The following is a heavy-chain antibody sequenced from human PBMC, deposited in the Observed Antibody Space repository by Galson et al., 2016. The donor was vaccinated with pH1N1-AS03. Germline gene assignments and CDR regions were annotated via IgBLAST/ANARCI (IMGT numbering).Heavy chain of an antibody. CDR2: ISTTSSSI. CDR1: GFPFSGYS. J-gene: IGHJ4*02. Sequence: LRLSCAASGFPFSGYSMNWVRQAPGKGLEWVSFISTTSSSIYYADSVKGRFTISRDNAKNSLFLQMNSLRDEDTAVYYCARDGPPQGISVAGSFDFRGQGTLVTVSS. CDR3: ARDGPPQGISVAGSFDF. V-gene: IGHV3-21*01. D-gene: IGHD6-19*01.